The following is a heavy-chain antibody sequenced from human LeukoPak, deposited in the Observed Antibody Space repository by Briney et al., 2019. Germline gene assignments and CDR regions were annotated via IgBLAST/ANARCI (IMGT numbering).Heavy chain of an antibody. CDR3: ARVDRLDGFDI. CDR1: GGSISSHY. V-gene: IGHV4-59*11. J-gene: IGHJ3*02. CDR2: IYYSGST. Sequence: SETLSLTCTVSGGSISSHYWSWIRQPPGKGLEWIGYIYYSGSTSYNPSRKSRVTISVDTSKNQFSLKLSSVTAADTAVYYCARVDRLDGFDIWGQGTMVTVSS.